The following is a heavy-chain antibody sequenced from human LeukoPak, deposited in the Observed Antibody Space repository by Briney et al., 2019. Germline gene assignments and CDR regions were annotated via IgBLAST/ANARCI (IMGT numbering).Heavy chain of an antibody. D-gene: IGHD3-10*01. Sequence: PSETLSLTCTVTGGSTSSDYWSWIRQPPGKGLEWIGEINHSGSTNYNPSLKSRVTISVDTSKNQFSLKLGSVTAADTAVYYCALYQGFGELFSDWGQGTLVTVSS. V-gene: IGHV4-34*01. CDR2: INHSGST. CDR3: ALYQGFGELFSD. CDR1: GGSTSSDY. J-gene: IGHJ4*02.